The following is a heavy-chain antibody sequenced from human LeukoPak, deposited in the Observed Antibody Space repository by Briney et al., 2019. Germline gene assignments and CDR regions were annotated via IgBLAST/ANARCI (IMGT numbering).Heavy chain of an antibody. Sequence: PGGSLRLSCAAPGFTFSYVSLSWVRQAPGKRLEWVCHIKSKTDGGTTAYAAPVKGRFTISRDDSKSALYLQMNSLKTEDTAVYYCASYDHALDAFDIWGQGTRVTVSS. V-gene: IGHV3-15*01. J-gene: IGHJ3*02. CDR1: GFTFSYVS. CDR2: IKSKTDGGTT. CDR3: ASYDHALDAFDI. D-gene: IGHD3-22*01.